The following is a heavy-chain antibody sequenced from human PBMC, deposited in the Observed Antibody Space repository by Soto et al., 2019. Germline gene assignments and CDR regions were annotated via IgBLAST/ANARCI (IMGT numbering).Heavy chain of an antibody. D-gene: IGHD2-8*01. V-gene: IGHV6-1*01. CDR1: GDSVSSNSAA. Sequence: PSQTLSLTCAISGDSVSSNSAAWNWIRQSPSRGLEWLGRTYYRSKWYNDYAVSVKSRITINPDTSKNQFSLQLNSVTPEDTAVYYCARAKSYDIVLMGYYYYYMDVWGKGTTVTVSS. CDR3: ARAKSYDIVLMGYYYYYMDV. CDR2: TYYRSKWYN. J-gene: IGHJ6*03.